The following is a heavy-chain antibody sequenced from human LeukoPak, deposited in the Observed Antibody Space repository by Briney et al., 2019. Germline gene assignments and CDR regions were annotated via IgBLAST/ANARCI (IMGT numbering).Heavy chain of an antibody. CDR2: MNPNSGNT. J-gene: IGHJ5*02. CDR1: GYTFTSYD. Sequence: ASVKVSCKASGYTFTSYDINWVRQATGQGLEWMGWMNPNSGNTGYAQKFQGRVTMTRSTSISTAYMELSSLRSEDTAVYYCARGVNRRSNNNWFDPWGQGTLVTVSS. V-gene: IGHV1-8*01. CDR3: ARGVNRRSNNNWFDP. D-gene: IGHD3-16*02.